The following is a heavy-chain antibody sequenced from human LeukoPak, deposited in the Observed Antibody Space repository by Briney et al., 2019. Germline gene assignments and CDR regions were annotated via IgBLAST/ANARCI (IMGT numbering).Heavy chain of an antibody. D-gene: IGHD6-19*01. CDR1: GFTVSSNY. Sequence: GGSLRLSCAASGFTVSSNYMSWVRQAPGKGLEWVSTIYSGGSTYYADSVKGRFTISRDNSKNTLYLQMNSLRGEDTAVYYRARNGYTSGWYRNWGQGTLVTVSS. CDR2: IYSGGST. J-gene: IGHJ4*02. CDR3: ARNGYTSGWYRN. V-gene: IGHV3-53*01.